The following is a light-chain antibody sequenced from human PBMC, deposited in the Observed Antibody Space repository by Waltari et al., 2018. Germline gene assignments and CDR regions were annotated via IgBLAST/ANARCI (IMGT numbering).Light chain of an antibody. Sequence: QSVLTQPPSASGSLGQSVTISCTGASSNVGVYNFVSWYQQHPGKAPKLIIYEVNKRPAGVPDRFSGSKSGNTASLTVSGLLAEDEADYYCTSYAGKNILVFGGGTKLTVL. CDR2: EVN. V-gene: IGLV2-8*01. CDR1: SSNVGVYNF. J-gene: IGLJ3*02. CDR3: TSYAGKNILV.